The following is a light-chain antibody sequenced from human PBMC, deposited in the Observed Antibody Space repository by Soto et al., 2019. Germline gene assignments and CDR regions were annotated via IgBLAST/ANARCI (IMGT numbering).Light chain of an antibody. CDR2: GTS. J-gene: IGKJ1*01. Sequence: VLTQSPGTLSLSPGERATLSCRASQSVSSSYLAWYQQKPGQAPRLLIYGTSSRATGIPDRFSGSGSGTEFTLTISRLEPEDFAVYYCQQYGSSSWTFGQGTKVEIK. V-gene: IGKV3-20*01. CDR1: QSVSSSY. CDR3: QQYGSSSWT.